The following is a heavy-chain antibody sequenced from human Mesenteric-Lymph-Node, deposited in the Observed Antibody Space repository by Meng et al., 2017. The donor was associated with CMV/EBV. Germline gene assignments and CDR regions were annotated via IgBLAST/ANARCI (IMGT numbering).Heavy chain of an antibody. CDR2: ISSSSSYI. J-gene: IGHJ6*02. D-gene: IGHD3-10*01. V-gene: IGHV3-21*01. CDR3: ARVGPMDV. CDR1: GFTFRSYS. Sequence: LRLSCASSGFTFRSYSMSWVRQATGKGLEWISSISSSSSYIYSADSVKGRFTISRDNAKNSLYLQMNSLRAEDTAVYYCARVGPMDVWGQGTMVTVSS.